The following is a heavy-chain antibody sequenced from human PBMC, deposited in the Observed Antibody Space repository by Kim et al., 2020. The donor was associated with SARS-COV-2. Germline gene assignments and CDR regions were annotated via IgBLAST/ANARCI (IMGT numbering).Heavy chain of an antibody. CDR3: ARGVSYSSSWYSEFDY. V-gene: IGHV1-46*01. CDR1: GYTFTSYY. CDR2: INPSGGST. D-gene: IGHD6-13*01. Sequence: ASVKVSCKASGYTFTSYYMHWGRQAPGQGLEWMGIINPSGGSTSYAQKFQGRVTMTRDTSTSTVYMELSSLRSEDTAVYYCARGVSYSSSWYSEFDYWGQGTLVTVSS. J-gene: IGHJ4*02.